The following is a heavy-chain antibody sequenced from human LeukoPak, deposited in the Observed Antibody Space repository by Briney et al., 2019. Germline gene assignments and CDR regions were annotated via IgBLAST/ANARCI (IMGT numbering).Heavy chain of an antibody. Sequence: KPSETLSLTCTVSGGSISNYYWSWIRQSPGKGLEWIGYIYYNRGPNYNPSLKSRVTTSIDTSKNQVSLWLSSVTATDTAVYYCATYSNSAPYYCYGMDVWGQGTTVTVSS. CDR2: IYYNRGP. V-gene: IGHV4-59*08. D-gene: IGHD4-11*01. CDR3: ATYSNSAPYYCYGMDV. J-gene: IGHJ6*02. CDR1: GGSISNYY.